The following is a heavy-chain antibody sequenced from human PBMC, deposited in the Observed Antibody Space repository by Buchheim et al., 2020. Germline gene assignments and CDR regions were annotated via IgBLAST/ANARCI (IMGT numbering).Heavy chain of an antibody. CDR2: IADDGGAK. J-gene: IGHJ4*02. D-gene: IGHD3-3*01. CDR3: AKEGRFTEWYYDY. V-gene: IGHV3-30*18. Sequence: QVHLVESGGGLVQPGDSLRLSCGASGFTFSNYGIHWLRKAPGKGLEWVAAIADDGGAKVYADSVKGRFTLSRDNSKNRVYMQMNSLRPDDSALYFCAKEGRFTEWYYDYWGQGTL. CDR1: GFTFSNYG.